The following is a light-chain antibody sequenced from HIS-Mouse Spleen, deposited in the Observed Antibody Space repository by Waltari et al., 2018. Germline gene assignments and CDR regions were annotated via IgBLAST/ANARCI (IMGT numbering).Light chain of an antibody. CDR3: SSYTSSSWV. Sequence: QSALTQPASVSGSPGQSITISCTGTSSDVGGYNYVSWYQQHPGKAPKPMIYDVSNRPSGVSNRFSGSKSGNTASLTISGLQAEDEADYYCSSYTSSSWVFGGGTKLTVL. J-gene: IGLJ3*02. CDR2: DVS. V-gene: IGLV2-14*03. CDR1: SSDVGGYNY.